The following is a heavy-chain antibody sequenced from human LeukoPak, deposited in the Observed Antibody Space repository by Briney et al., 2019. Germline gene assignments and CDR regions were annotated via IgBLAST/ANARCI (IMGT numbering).Heavy chain of an antibody. CDR1: GYTFTSYY. Sequence: ASVKVSCKASGYTFTSYYMHWMRQAPGQGLEWMGIINPSGGSTSYAQKFQGRVTMTRDTSTSTVYMELSSLRSEDTAVYYCARSVRPLGWFDPWGQGTLVTVSS. CDR3: ARSVRPLGWFDP. D-gene: IGHD2-8*01. V-gene: IGHV1-46*01. CDR2: INPSGGST. J-gene: IGHJ5*02.